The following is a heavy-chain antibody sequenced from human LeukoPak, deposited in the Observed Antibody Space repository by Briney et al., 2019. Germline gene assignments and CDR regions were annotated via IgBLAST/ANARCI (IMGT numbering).Heavy chain of an antibody. CDR3: ARDKIAARPQIDY. V-gene: IGHV4-39*07. Sequence: PSETLSLTCTVSGGSISSSSYYWGWIRQPPGKGLEWIGSIYYSGSTYYNPSLKSRVTISVDTSKNQFSLKLSSMTAADTAVYYCARDKIAARPQIDYWGQGTLVTVSS. CDR1: GGSISSSSYY. D-gene: IGHD6-6*01. CDR2: IYYSGST. J-gene: IGHJ4*02.